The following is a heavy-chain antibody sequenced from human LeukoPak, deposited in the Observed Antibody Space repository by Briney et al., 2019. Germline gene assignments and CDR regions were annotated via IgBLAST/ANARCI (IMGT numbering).Heavy chain of an antibody. V-gene: IGHV3-23*01. Sequence: GGSLRLSCAASGFTFSSYAMSWVRQAPGKGLEWVSAISGSGISTDSADSVKGRFTISRDNSKNTLYLQINSPRAEDTAVYYCAKDALPADIWGQGTMVTVSS. CDR2: ISGSGIST. CDR1: GFTFSSYA. J-gene: IGHJ3*02. CDR3: AKDALPADI.